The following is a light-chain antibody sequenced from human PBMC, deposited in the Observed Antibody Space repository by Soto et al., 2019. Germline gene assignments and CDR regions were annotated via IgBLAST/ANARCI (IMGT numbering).Light chain of an antibody. CDR1: QSVSSY. J-gene: IGKJ5*01. Sequence: IVMTQSPATLSVSPGERATLSCRASQSVSSYLAWYQQKPGQGPRLLIYDASNRATGIPARFSGSGSGTDFTLTISSLEPEDSAVYHCQQRSNWPSITFGQGTRLEI. CDR2: DAS. CDR3: QQRSNWPSIT. V-gene: IGKV3-11*01.